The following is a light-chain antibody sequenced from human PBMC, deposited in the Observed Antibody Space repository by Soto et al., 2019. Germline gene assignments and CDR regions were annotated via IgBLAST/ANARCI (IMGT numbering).Light chain of an antibody. CDR3: QSYDSSLSASYV. Sequence: QSVLTQPPSVSGTPGQRVTISCTGSSSNIGAGYDVHWYQQLPGTAPKLLIYGNSXXPXXXXXXXXGSKSGTSASLAITGXQXXDEADYYCQSYDSSLSASYVFGTGTKVTVL. V-gene: IGLV1-40*01. CDR1: SSNIGAGYD. J-gene: IGLJ1*01. CDR2: GNS.